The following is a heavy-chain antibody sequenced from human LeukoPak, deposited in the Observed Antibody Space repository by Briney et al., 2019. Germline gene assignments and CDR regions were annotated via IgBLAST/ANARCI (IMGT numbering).Heavy chain of an antibody. V-gene: IGHV3-21*01. CDR3: ARGADDYGDYENVFDI. CDR1: GFTFSSYR. D-gene: IGHD4-17*01. CDR2: ISSSTSYI. J-gene: IGHJ3*02. Sequence: GGSLRLSCAASGFTFSSYRMNWVRQTPGKGLEWVSSISSSTSYIYYADSVKGRFTISRDNAKNSLYLQMNSLRVEDTAVYYCARGADDYGDYENVFDIWGQGTMVTVSS.